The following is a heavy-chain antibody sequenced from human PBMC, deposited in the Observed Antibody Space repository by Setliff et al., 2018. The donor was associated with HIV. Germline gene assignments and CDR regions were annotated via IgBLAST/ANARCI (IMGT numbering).Heavy chain of an antibody. CDR3: ARHRDPPGTSWIYYYYYMDL. CDR2: IYDSGST. J-gene: IGHJ6*03. Sequence: LVNPTQTLTLTCTFSGFSLSSDGMCVSWIRQPPGKRLEWLGSIYDSGSTSYNPSLSSRLTISVDTSKNHVSLRLSSVTAADTGVYYCARHRDPPGTSWIYYYYYMDLWGEGTTVTVSS. D-gene: IGHD6-13*01. V-gene: IGHV4-30-2*03. CDR1: GFSLSSDGMC.